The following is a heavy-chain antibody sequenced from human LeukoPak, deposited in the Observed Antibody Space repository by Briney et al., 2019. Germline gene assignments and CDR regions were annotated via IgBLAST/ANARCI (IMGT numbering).Heavy chain of an antibody. J-gene: IGHJ4*02. CDR1: GDSINSSSW. D-gene: IGHD6-19*01. CDR2: IYHSGST. CDR3: ARFGSGWYGFDY. Sequence: PSETLSLTCAVSGDSINSSSWWSWVRQPPGKGLEWIGEIYHSGSTNYNPSLRSRVTISVDKSKNQFSLKLSSVTAADTAVYYCARFGSGWYGFDYWGKATLVSVSS. V-gene: IGHV4-4*02.